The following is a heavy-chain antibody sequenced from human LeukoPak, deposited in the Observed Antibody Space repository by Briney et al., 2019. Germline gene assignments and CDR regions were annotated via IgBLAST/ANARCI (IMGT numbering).Heavy chain of an antibody. Sequence: SETLSLTCTVPGGSISSYYWSWIRQPPGKGLEWIGYIYYSGSTNYNPSLKSRVTISVDTSKNQFSLKLSSVTAADTAVYYCARDLGYCSSTSCYGWFDPWGQGTLVTVSS. CDR1: GGSISSYY. CDR3: ARDLGYCSSTSCYGWFDP. CDR2: IYYSGST. J-gene: IGHJ5*02. V-gene: IGHV4-59*01. D-gene: IGHD2-2*03.